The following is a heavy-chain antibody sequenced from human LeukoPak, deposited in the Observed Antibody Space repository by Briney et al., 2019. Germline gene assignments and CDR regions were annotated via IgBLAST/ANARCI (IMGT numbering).Heavy chain of an antibody. Sequence: PSETLSLTYTVSGGSISSSSYYWGWIRQPPGKGLEWIGSIYHSGSTYYNPSLKSRVTISVDTSKNQLSLKMSSVTAADTAVYYCASRTHDYDTLFDYWGQGTLVTVSS. J-gene: IGHJ4*02. V-gene: IGHV4-39*01. CDR1: GGSISSSSYY. CDR3: ASRTHDYDTLFDY. CDR2: IYHSGST. D-gene: IGHD4-17*01.